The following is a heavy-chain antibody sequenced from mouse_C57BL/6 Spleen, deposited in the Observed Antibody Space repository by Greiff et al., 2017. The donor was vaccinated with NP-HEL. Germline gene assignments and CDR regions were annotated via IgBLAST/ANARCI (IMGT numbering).Heavy chain of an antibody. J-gene: IGHJ3*01. V-gene: IGHV14-3*01. CDR3: ASYYGSSPWFAY. D-gene: IGHD1-1*01. CDR1: GFNIKNTY. Sequence: DVKLQESVAELVRPGASVKLSCTASGFNIKNTYMHWVKQRPEQGLEWIGRIDPANGNTKYAPKFQGKATITADTSSNTAYLQLSSLTSEDTAIYYCASYYGSSPWFAYWGQGTLVTVSA. CDR2: IDPANGNT.